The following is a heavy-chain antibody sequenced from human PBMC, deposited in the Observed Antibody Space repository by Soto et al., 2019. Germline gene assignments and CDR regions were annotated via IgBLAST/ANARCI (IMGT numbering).Heavy chain of an antibody. Sequence: ASVKVSCKASGYTFTGYYMHWVRQAPGQGLEWMGWINPNSGGTNYAQKFQGWVTMTRDTSISTAYMELSRLRSDDTAVYYCARDRGYCSSTSCYAGWFAPWGQGTLVTVSS. CDR3: ARDRGYCSSTSCYAGWFAP. V-gene: IGHV1-2*04. J-gene: IGHJ5*02. CDR1: GYTFTGYY. D-gene: IGHD2-2*01. CDR2: INPNSGGT.